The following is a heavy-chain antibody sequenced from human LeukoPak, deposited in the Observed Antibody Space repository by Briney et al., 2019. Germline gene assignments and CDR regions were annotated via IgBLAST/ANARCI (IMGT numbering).Heavy chain of an antibody. Sequence: PSETLSLTCAVYGGSFSGYYWSWIRQPPGKGLEWIGEINHSGSTNYNPSLKSRVTISVDTSKNQFSLKLSSVTAADTAVYYCARGWITMVRGVTPHFDYWGQGTLVTVSS. CDR3: ARGWITMVRGVTPHFDY. V-gene: IGHV4-34*01. J-gene: IGHJ4*02. D-gene: IGHD3-10*01. CDR2: INHSGST. CDR1: GGSFSGYY.